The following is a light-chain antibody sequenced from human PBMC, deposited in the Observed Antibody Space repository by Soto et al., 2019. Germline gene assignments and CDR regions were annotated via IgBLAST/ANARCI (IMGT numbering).Light chain of an antibody. V-gene: IGLV2-14*01. CDR1: SSDDGGYNY. CDR2: EVS. J-gene: IGLJ1*01. Sequence: QSALTQPASVPGCPGQSIAISCNGTSSDDGGYNYVSWYQQHPGKAPKLMIYEVSNRPSGVSNRFSGSKSGNTASLTISGLQAEVEADYYCSSYTSSSTPYVFGTGTKLTVL. CDR3: SSYTSSSTPYV.